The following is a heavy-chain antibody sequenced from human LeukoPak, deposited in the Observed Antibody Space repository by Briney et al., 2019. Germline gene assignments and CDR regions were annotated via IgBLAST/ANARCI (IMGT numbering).Heavy chain of an antibody. J-gene: IGHJ5*02. V-gene: IGHV1-2*02. CDR3: ARDRHGYSSSSDWFDP. Sequence: GSVKVSCKASGYTFTGYYMHWVRQAPGQGLEWMGWINPNSGGTNYAQKLQARVTMTRDTSISTAYMELSRLRSDDTAVYYCARDRHGYSSSSDWFDPWGQGTLVTVSS. CDR2: INPNSGGT. CDR1: GYTFTGYY. D-gene: IGHD6-6*01.